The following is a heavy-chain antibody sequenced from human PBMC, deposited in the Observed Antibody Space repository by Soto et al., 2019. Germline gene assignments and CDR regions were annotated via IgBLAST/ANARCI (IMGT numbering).Heavy chain of an antibody. D-gene: IGHD3-3*01. Sequence: QVQLQQWGAGLLKPSETLSLTCAVYGGSFSSYYWSWIRLPPGKGLEWSGVINHSGSTNYDPSLKSRVTISIDTSKNQGSLTLSSVTAADTAVYYCARGEPRFMEWLLLSEYFDPWGQGTLVTVSS. CDR1: GGSFSSYY. J-gene: IGHJ5*02. V-gene: IGHV4-34*01. CDR2: INHSGST. CDR3: ARGEPRFMEWLLLSEYFDP.